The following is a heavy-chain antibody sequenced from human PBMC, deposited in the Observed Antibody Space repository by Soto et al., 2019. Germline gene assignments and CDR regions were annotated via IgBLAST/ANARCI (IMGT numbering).Heavy chain of an antibody. V-gene: IGHV5-51*01. J-gene: IGHJ6*02. CDR1: GYSFTSYW. CDR2: IYPGDSDT. Sequence: LKISCKGFGYSFTSYWTAWVRQMPGKGLEWMGVIYPGDSDTRYSPSFQGHVTISADKSSNTAYLQWDSLRASDSAMYYCARLLSEGYYYSMDVWGQGTTVTVSS. CDR3: ARLLSEGYYYSMDV.